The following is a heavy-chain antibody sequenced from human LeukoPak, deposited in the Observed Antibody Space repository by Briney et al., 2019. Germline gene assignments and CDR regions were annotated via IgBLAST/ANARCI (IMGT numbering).Heavy chain of an antibody. V-gene: IGHV1-46*01. Sequence: ASVKVSCKASGYTLTSYYMHWVRQAPGQGLEWMGIINPSGGSTTYPQKFQGRVTMTRDTSTSTVYMELSSLRSEDTAVYYSARDTLTGYPMNLLDYWGQGTLVTVSS. D-gene: IGHD3-9*01. J-gene: IGHJ4*02. CDR3: ARDTLTGYPMNLLDY. CDR1: GYTLTSYY. CDR2: INPSGGST.